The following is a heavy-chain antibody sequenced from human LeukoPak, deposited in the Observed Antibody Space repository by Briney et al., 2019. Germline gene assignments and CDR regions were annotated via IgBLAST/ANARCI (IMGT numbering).Heavy chain of an antibody. V-gene: IGHV4-59*01. CDR1: GGSFSGYY. CDR3: ARGRIVYYYMDV. D-gene: IGHD2/OR15-2a*01. Sequence: AETLSLTCAVYGGSFSGYYWSWIRQPPGKGLEWIGYIYYSGSTNYNPSLKSRVTISVDTSKNHFSLKLSSVTAADTAVYYCARGRIVYYYMDVWGKGNTVTISS. J-gene: IGHJ6*03. CDR2: IYYSGST.